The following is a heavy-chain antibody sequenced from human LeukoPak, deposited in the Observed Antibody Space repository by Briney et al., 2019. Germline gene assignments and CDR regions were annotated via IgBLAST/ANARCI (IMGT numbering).Heavy chain of an antibody. Sequence: KPSETLSLTCTVSGGSVSSNYWSWIRQPAGKGLEWIGRIYTSGSTNYNPSLKSRVTISVDKSKNQFSLKLSSVTAADTAVYYCARDMKYSSSVRRYYYYYMDVWGKGTTVTVSS. CDR2: IYTSGST. CDR1: GGSVSSNY. V-gene: IGHV4-4*07. J-gene: IGHJ6*03. D-gene: IGHD6-6*01. CDR3: ARDMKYSSSVRRYYYYYMDV.